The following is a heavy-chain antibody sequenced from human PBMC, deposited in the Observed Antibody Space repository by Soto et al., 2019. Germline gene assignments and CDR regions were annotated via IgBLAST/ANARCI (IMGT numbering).Heavy chain of an antibody. J-gene: IGHJ5*02. D-gene: IGHD3-3*01. V-gene: IGHV1-8*02. Sequence: ASVKVSCKASGYTFTSYDINWVRQATGQGLEWMGWMNPNSGNTGYAQKFQGRVTMTRNTSISTAYMELSNLRSEDTAVYYCGRGIELRHTYYGFWSGYHNWFDPWGQGTLVTVSS. CDR3: GRGIELRHTYYGFWSGYHNWFDP. CDR1: GYTFTSYD. CDR2: MNPNSGNT.